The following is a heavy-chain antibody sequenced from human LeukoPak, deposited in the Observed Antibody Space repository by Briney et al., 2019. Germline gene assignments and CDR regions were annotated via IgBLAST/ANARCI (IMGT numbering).Heavy chain of an antibody. V-gene: IGHV3-23*01. CDR3: AKVVYDFWSGYWRYFQH. CDR1: GFTFSSYA. D-gene: IGHD3-3*01. J-gene: IGHJ1*01. Sequence: GGSLRLSCAASGFTFSSYAMSWVRQAPGKGLEWVSAISGSGGSTYYADSVKGRFTISRDNSKNTLYLQMNSLRAEDTAVYYCAKVVYDFWSGYWRYFQHWGQGTLVTVSS. CDR2: ISGSGGST.